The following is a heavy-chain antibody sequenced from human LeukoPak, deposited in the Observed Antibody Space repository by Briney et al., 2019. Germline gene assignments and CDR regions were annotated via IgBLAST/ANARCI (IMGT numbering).Heavy chain of an antibody. V-gene: IGHV3-15*01. Sequence: GGSLRLSCEGSAFIFSGHWMNWVRQTPGKGLEWVGRIKRKSDGGATDYAAPVKGRFTISRDDSKNTLYLQMNSLKTEDTALYYCTKEDYGNYVSPHWGQGTLVTVSS. CDR1: AFIFSGHW. J-gene: IGHJ4*02. CDR2: IKRKSDGGAT. D-gene: IGHD4-11*01. CDR3: TKEDYGNYVSPH.